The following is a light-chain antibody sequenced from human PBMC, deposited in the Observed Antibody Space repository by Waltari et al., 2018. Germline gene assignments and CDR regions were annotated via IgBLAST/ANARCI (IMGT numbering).Light chain of an antibody. J-gene: IGLJ1*01. CDR2: DVS. CDR3: SSYTSGSTYV. CDR1: SSDVGGYNY. Sequence: QSALTQPASVSGSPGQSITISCTGTSSDVGGYNYVSWYQQHPGKVPKLMIYDVSNRPSGVSDRFSGSKSGSTASLAISGLQAEDEADYYCSSYTSGSTYVFGTGTKVTVL. V-gene: IGLV2-14*03.